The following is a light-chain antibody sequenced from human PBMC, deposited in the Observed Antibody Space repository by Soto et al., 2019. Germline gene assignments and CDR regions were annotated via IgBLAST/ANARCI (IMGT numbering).Light chain of an antibody. CDR3: QARDSSTRYV. Sequence: SYELTQPPSVSVSPGQTASITCSGDKLGDKYACWYQQKPGQSPVLVIYQDSKRPSGIPERFSGSNSGNTATLTISGTQAMDEADYYCQARDSSTRYVFGTGTKLTVL. J-gene: IGLJ1*01. CDR2: QDS. CDR1: KLGDKY. V-gene: IGLV3-1*01.